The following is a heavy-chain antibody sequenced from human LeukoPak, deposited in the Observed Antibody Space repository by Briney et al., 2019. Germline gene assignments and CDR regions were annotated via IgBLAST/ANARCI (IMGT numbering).Heavy chain of an antibody. CDR3: ARVPAKSDSSGYYFDY. Sequence: PSETLSLTCTVSGGSITSSSYYWGWIRQPPGKGLEWIGSIYYSGNTYYNPSLKSRVTISVDTSKNQFSLKLSSVTAADTAVYYCARVPAKSDSSGYYFDYWGQGTLVTVSS. V-gene: IGHV4-39*07. CDR2: IYYSGNT. J-gene: IGHJ4*02. CDR1: GGSITSSSYY. D-gene: IGHD3-22*01.